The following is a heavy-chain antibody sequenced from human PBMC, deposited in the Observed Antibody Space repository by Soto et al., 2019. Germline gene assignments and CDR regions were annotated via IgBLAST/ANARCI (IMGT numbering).Heavy chain of an antibody. J-gene: IGHJ4*02. CDR1: GYGFTSYW. Sequence: GESLKISCKGSGYGFTSYWIGWVRQMPGKGLEWMGIIYPGDSNTIYSPSFQGQVIISADKSINTAYLQWSSLKASDIAMYYCARPIAVAREYHFDSWGQGTLVTVYS. CDR3: ARPIAVAREYHFDS. D-gene: IGHD6-19*01. V-gene: IGHV5-51*01. CDR2: IYPGDSNT.